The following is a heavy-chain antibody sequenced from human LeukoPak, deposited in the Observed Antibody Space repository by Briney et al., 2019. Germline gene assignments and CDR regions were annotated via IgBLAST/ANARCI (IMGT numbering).Heavy chain of an antibody. D-gene: IGHD5-24*01. Sequence: GRSLRLSCAASGFTFSTYGMHWVCQAPGKGLEWVAVIWYDGSNDCYADSVKGRFTISRDNSKNTLYLQMNSLRAEDTAVYYCARGELATSKILFDYWGQGTLVTVSS. J-gene: IGHJ4*02. CDR3: ARGELATSKILFDY. V-gene: IGHV3-33*01. CDR1: GFTFSTYG. CDR2: IWYDGSND.